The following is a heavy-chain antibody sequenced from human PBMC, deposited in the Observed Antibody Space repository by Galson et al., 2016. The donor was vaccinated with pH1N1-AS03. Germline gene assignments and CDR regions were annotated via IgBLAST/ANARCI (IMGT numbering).Heavy chain of an antibody. CDR2: MSGTAGNT. CDR1: GFTFSNYA. CDR3: ANPRASGTTMVTRLDY. D-gene: IGHD5-18*01. Sequence: SLRLSCAASGFTFSNYAMTWVRQAPGKGLEWVSTMSGTAGNTYYTDSVKGRFIISRDNSRNTLYLQMNGLRAEDTAIYYCANPRASGTTMVTRLDYWGQGILVTVSS. V-gene: IGHV3-23*01. J-gene: IGHJ4*02.